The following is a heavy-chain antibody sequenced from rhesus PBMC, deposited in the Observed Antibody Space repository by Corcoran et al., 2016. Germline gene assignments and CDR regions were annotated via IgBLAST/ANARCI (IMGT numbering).Heavy chain of an antibody. CDR1: GSSISSTW. CDR2: FNGNSGST. Sequence: QVQLQESGPGLVKPSETLSLTCTVSGSSISSTWWSLVRQPPGQGLEWIGEFNGNSGSTNYNPALKSLVTISKDASKNQFSLKRSSVTAADTAVYYCARDPDNIHDAFDFWGQGLRVTVSS. V-gene: IGHV4-80*01. J-gene: IGHJ3*01. CDR3: ARDPDNIHDAFDF. D-gene: IGHD2-15*01.